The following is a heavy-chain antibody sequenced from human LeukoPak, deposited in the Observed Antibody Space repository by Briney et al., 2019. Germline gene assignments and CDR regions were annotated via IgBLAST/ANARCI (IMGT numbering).Heavy chain of an antibody. CDR3: ARESDYYGLGSRLDV. J-gene: IGHJ6*04. Sequence: PSQILFLTCTVSGGSISSGDYYWSWIRQPPGKGLEWIGYIYYSGSTYYNPSLKSRVTMSVDTSKKQFSLKLRSVTAADTAVYYCARESDYYGLGSRLDVWGKGTTVTVSS. CDR2: IYYSGST. V-gene: IGHV4-30-4*01. D-gene: IGHD3-10*01. CDR1: GGSISSGDYY.